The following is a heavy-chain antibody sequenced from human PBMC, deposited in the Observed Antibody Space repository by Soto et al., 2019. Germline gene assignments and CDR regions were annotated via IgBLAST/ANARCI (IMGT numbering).Heavy chain of an antibody. CDR1: GITFSSYG. CDR2: IWYDGSNK. V-gene: IGHV3-33*06. Sequence: RGFLRLSCAASGITFSSYGMHWVRQAPGKGLEWVAVIWYDGSNKYYADSVKGRFTISRDNSKNTLYLQMNSLRAEDTAVYYCSKGTTMEYSQPPYFVSWGQGTLVTVSS. D-gene: IGHD4-17*01. CDR3: SKGTTMEYSQPPYFVS. J-gene: IGHJ4*02.